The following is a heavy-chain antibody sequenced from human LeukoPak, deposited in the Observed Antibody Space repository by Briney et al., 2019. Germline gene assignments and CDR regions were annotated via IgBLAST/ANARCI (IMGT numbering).Heavy chain of an antibody. J-gene: IGHJ4*02. Sequence: SETLSLTCIVSGGSISSGDYYWSWIRQPPGKGLEWIGYIYYSGSTYYNPSLKGRVTISVDTSKNQFSLKLSSVTAADTAVYYCARGPNYVWGSYQYFDYWGQGTLVTVSS. CDR2: IYYSGST. CDR1: GGSISSGDYY. CDR3: ARGPNYVWGSYQYFDY. V-gene: IGHV4-30-4*01. D-gene: IGHD3-16*02.